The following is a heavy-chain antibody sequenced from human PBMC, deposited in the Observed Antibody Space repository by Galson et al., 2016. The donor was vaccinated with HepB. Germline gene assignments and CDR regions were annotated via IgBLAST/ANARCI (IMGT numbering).Heavy chain of an antibody. V-gene: IGHV6-1*01. CDR3: AREPPVVPPTYYYYMDV. CDR2: TYYWSKWYN. Sequence: CAISGDSVSSNNAGWNWIRQSPSRGLEWLGKTYYWSKWYNDYSVSLKGRITITSDTSKNQFSLHLNSVTPEDPAVYSCAREPPVVPPTYYYYMDVWGEGTTVTVSS. D-gene: IGHD2-2*01. CDR1: GDSVSSNNAG. J-gene: IGHJ6*03.